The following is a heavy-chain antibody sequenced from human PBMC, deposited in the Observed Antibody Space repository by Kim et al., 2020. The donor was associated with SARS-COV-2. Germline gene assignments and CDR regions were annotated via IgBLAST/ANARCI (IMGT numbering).Heavy chain of an antibody. CDR2: ISYDGSNK. V-gene: IGHV3-30*18. J-gene: IGHJ4*02. Sequence: GGSLRLSCAASGFTFSSYGMHWVRQAPGKGLEWVAVISYDGSNKYYADSVKGRFTISRDNSKNTLYLQMNSLRAEDTAVYYCAKDRQITILPASNYYFDYWGQGTLVTVSS. CDR1: GFTFSSYG. CDR3: AKDRQITILPASNYYFDY. D-gene: IGHD3-3*01.